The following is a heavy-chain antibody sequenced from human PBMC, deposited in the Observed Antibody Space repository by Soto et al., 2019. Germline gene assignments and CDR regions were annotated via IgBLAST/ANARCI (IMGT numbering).Heavy chain of an antibody. CDR1: GYAFTSYD. CDR3: ARRHEATAGEFDI. D-gene: IGHD2-21*01. Sequence: ASVKVSCKASGYAFTSYDINWVRQATGQGLEWMGWMNPNSGNTGYAQKFQGRVTMTRNTSISTAYMELSSLRSEDTAVYYCARRHEATAGEFDIWGPGTMVTVSS. J-gene: IGHJ3*02. V-gene: IGHV1-8*01. CDR2: MNPNSGNT.